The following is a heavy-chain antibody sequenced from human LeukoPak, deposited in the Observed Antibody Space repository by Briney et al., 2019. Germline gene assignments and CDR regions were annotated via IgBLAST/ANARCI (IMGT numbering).Heavy chain of an antibody. CDR2: IYDTGST. Sequence: PSETLSLTCTVSGGSISSYYWSWIRQPPGKGPEWIGSIYDTGSTYYKASLKSRVTISLDTSKNQFSLRLSSVTAADTAVYYCARQNHDIGTNWFDPWGQGTLVTVSS. CDR3: ARQNHDIGTNWFDP. J-gene: IGHJ5*02. CDR1: GGSISSYY. V-gene: IGHV4-59*08. D-gene: IGHD3-9*01.